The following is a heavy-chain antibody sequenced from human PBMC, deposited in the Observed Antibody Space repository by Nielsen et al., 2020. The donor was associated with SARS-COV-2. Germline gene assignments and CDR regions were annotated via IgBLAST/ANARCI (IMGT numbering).Heavy chain of an antibody. Sequence: SETLSLTCAVYGGSFSGYYWSWIRQPPGKGLEWIGEINHSGSTNYNPSLKSRVTISVDTSKNQFSLKLSSVTAADTAVYYCARGRFGRLYCSSTSCYGSWFDPWGQGTLVTVSS. V-gene: IGHV4-34*01. J-gene: IGHJ5*02. CDR3: ARGRFGRLYCSSTSCYGSWFDP. CDR2: INHSGST. CDR1: GGSFSGYY. D-gene: IGHD2-2*01.